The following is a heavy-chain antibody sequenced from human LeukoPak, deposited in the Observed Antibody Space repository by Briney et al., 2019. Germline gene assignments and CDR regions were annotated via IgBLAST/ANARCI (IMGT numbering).Heavy chain of an antibody. CDR2: INWNGGGT. V-gene: IGHV3-20*01. CDR1: GFTFDDYG. J-gene: IGHJ4*02. D-gene: IGHD3-9*01. CDR3: ARNLRYFDWLLPDY. Sequence: GGSLRLSCAASGFTFDDYGMSWVRQAPGKGLEWVSGINWNGGGTGYADSVKGRFTISRDNAKNSLYLQMNSLRAEDTALYHCARNLRYFDWLLPDYWGQGTLVTVSS.